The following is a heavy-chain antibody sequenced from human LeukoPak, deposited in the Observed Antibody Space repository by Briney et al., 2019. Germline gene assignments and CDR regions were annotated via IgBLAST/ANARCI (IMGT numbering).Heavy chain of an antibody. J-gene: IGHJ4*02. CDR2: IYYSGST. Sequence: SETLSLTCTVSGGSISSRNYYWGWIRQPPGKGLEWIGSIYYSGSTYYSPSPKSRVTISVDTSKNQFSLKLSSVTAADTAVYYCARPNIRYCSGGACSNDGSDYWGQGTLVTVSS. V-gene: IGHV4-39*07. D-gene: IGHD2-15*01. CDR3: ARPNIRYCSGGACSNDGSDY. CDR1: GGSISSRNYY.